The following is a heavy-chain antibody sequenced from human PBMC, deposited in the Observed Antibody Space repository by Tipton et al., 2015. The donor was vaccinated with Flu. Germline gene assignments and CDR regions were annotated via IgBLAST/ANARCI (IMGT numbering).Heavy chain of an antibody. D-gene: IGHD6-19*01. CDR3: AREVPYSSGWYPPRMDV. CDR1: GFTFSTYE. J-gene: IGHJ4*02. V-gene: IGHV3-48*03. Sequence: GSLRLSCSASGFTFSTYEMSWVRQAPGKGLEWVSYIDGVGATIHYTDSVKGRFTISRDNAKNSLYLQMNSLRAEDTALYYCAREVPYSSGWYPPRMDVWGQGTLVTVSS. CDR2: IDGVGATI.